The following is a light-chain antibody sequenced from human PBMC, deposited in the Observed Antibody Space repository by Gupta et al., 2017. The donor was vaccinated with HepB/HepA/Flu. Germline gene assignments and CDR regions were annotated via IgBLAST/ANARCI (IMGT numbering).Light chain of an antibody. J-gene: IGKJ4*01. V-gene: IGKV3-11*01. CDR1: QSLNNY. CDR3: QQCNNWHPIT. Sequence: EIVLTQSPATLSLSPGERATLSCRACQSLNNYIAWYQQKPGQAPRLLTYDAFNSATGIPARFSGSGTGKDLTLTISLPEREDFAVYYSQQCNNWHPITFGGGTKVEIK. CDR2: DAF.